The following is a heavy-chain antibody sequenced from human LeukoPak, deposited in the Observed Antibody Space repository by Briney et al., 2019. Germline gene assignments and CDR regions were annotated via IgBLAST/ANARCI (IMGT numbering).Heavy chain of an antibody. Sequence: PSETLSLTCAVYGGSFSGYYWSWIRQPPGKGLEWIGEINHSGSTNYNPSLKSRVTISVDTSKNQFSLKLSSVTAADTAVYYCARGTKWSGYYLKSYYYYGMDVWGQGTTVTVSS. J-gene: IGHJ6*02. D-gene: IGHD3-3*01. CDR1: GGSFSGYY. CDR3: ARGTKWSGYYLKSYYYYGMDV. V-gene: IGHV4-34*01. CDR2: INHSGST.